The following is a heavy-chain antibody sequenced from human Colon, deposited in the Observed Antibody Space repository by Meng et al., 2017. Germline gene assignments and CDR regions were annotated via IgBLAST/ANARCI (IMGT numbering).Heavy chain of an antibody. Sequence: PSSSLHLPCALSGGTISSSTFWSWLRQPPGKGLEWIGQIYLSGSPSYNPSLESRVTISVDKSKNQLSLRLTSVTAADTAIYYCARHGGWHFDYWGQGTLVTVSS. D-gene: IGHD6-19*01. CDR1: GGTISSSTF. CDR2: IYLSGSP. J-gene: IGHJ4*02. V-gene: IGHV4-4*02. CDR3: ARHGGWHFDY.